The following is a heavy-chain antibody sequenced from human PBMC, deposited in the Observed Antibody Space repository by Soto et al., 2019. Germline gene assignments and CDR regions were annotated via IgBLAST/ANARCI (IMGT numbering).Heavy chain of an antibody. CDR2: IYYSGST. Sequence: ASETLSLTCTVSGGAISSGDYYWSWIRQPPGKGLEWIGYIYYSGSTYYNPSLKSRVTISVDTSKNQFSLKLSSVTAADTAVYYCARVLGYCSGGSCCSVRFDPWGPGTLVTVSS. CDR1: GGAISSGDYY. V-gene: IGHV4-30-4*01. CDR3: ARVLGYCSGGSCCSVRFDP. D-gene: IGHD2-15*01. J-gene: IGHJ5*02.